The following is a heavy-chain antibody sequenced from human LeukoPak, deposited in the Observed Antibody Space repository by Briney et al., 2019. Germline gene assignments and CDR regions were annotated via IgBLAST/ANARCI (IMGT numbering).Heavy chain of an antibody. D-gene: IGHD5-12*01. J-gene: IGHJ6*03. CDR2: ISAYNGNT. Sequence: ASVKVSCKASGGTFSSYAISWVRQAPGQGLEWMGWISAYNGNTNYAQKLQGRVTMTTDTSTSTAYMELRSLRSDDTAVYYCARMGRRFILYYMDVWGKGTTVTDPS. CDR3: ARMGRRFILYYMDV. CDR1: GGTFSSYA. V-gene: IGHV1-18*01.